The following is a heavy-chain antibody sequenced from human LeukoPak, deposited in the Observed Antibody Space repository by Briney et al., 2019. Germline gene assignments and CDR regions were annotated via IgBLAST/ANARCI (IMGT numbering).Heavy chain of an antibody. CDR3: TTHRDYSSGFNFDY. V-gene: IGHV3-15*04. D-gene: IGHD6-19*01. Sequence: GGSLRLSCATSGFIFSNAWMSWVRQAPGKGLEWVGHSESKVDGGTPDYAAPVKGRFIISRDDSRSTLYLQMNSLKTEDTAVYYCTTHRDYSSGFNFDYRGQGALVTVSS. CDR1: GFIFSNAW. J-gene: IGHJ4*02. CDR2: SESKVDGGTP.